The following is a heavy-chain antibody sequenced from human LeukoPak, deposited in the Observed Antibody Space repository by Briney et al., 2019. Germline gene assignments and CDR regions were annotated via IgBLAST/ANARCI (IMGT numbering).Heavy chain of an antibody. CDR3: ARGQYYDILTGHQNYYYYYYMDV. Sequence: ASVKVSCKASGYTFTSYDINWVRQAPGQGLEWMGWINPNSGGTNYAQKFQGRVTMTRDTSISTAYMELSRLRSDDTAVYYCARGQYYDILTGHQNYYYYYYMDVWGKGTTVTVSS. CDR2: INPNSGGT. J-gene: IGHJ6*03. D-gene: IGHD3-9*01. CDR1: GYTFTSYD. V-gene: IGHV1-2*02.